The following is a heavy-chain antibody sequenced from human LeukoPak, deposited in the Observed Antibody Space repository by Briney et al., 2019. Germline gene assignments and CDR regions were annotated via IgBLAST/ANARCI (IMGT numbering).Heavy chain of an antibody. CDR1: GGSITGSSYY. J-gene: IGHJ3*02. CDR3: AVTPVLRYFDWLLGPPAFDI. CDR2: IYYSGSS. Sequence: SETLSLTCTVSGGSITGSSYYWGWIRQPPGKGLEGMGNIYYSGSSFYNPSLKSRVTISVDTSKNQFSLQLSSVTAADTAVYYCAVTPVLRYFDWLLGPPAFDIWGQGTMVTVSS. V-gene: IGHV4-39*07. D-gene: IGHD3-9*01.